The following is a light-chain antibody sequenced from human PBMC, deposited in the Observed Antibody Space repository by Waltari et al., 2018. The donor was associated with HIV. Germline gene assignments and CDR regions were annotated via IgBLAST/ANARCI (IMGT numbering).Light chain of an antibody. CDR2: KDP. CDR1: ALTKQY. Sequence: SFELTQPPSVSVSPGQTARITCSADALTKQYAYWYQQKPGQAPVLVIFKDPERPSGIPERFSGSSPGTTGTLTISGVQAEDEADYYCQSADNTGNYVFGTGTKVTV. CDR3: QSADNTGNYV. J-gene: IGLJ1*01. V-gene: IGLV3-25*03.